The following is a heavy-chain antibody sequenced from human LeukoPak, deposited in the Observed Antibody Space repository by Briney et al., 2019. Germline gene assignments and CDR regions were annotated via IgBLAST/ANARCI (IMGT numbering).Heavy chain of an antibody. D-gene: IGHD3-22*01. CDR1: GGSFSGYY. CDR2: INHSGST. CDR3: ARGRRITMIVVGVWFDP. Sequence: SETLSLTCAVYGGSFSGYYWSGIRQPPGKGLEWIGEINHSGSTNYNPSLKSRVTISVDTSKNQFSLKLSSVTAADTAVYYCARGRRITMIVVGVWFDPWGQGTLVTVSS. V-gene: IGHV4-34*01. J-gene: IGHJ5*02.